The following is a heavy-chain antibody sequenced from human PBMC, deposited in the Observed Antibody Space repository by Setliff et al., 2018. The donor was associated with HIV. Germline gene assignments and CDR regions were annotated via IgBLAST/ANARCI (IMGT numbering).Heavy chain of an antibody. J-gene: IGHJ5*02. CDR3: ATSPRGTYYDILSGRPRGWFDP. CDR1: GGSFSDYS. V-gene: IGHV1-69*10. CDR2: IIPMVSLP. Sequence: ASVKVSCKASGGSFSDYSISWVRQAPGQAFEWMGGIIPMVSLPNFAQSFLGRLTITADESTSTAYMDLSSLTSDDTAAYYCATSPRGTYYDILSGRPRGWFDPWGQGTLVTVS. D-gene: IGHD3-9*01.